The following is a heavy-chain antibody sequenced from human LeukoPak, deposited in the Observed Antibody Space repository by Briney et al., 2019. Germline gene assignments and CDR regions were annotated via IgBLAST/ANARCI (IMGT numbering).Heavy chain of an antibody. V-gene: IGHV3-21*01. J-gene: IGHJ4*02. D-gene: IGHD6-13*01. CDR2: ISSSSSYI. Sequence: GSLRLSCAASDFSFITYAMSWVRQAPGKGLEWVSSISSSSSYIYYADSVKGRFTISRDNAKNSLYLQMNSLRAEDTAVYYCARVARGGIAAAGIYYFDYWGQGTLVTVSS. CDR1: DFSFITYA. CDR3: ARVARGGIAAAGIYYFDY.